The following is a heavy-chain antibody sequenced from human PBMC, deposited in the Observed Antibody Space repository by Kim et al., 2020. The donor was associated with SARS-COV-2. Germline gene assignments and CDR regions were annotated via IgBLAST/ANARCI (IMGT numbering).Heavy chain of an antibody. V-gene: IGHV5-51*01. CDR2: SDT. J-gene: IGHJ4*02. CDR3: ARLGYESGY. D-gene: IGHD3-22*01. Sequence: SDTRYSPSFQGQVTISADKSISTAYLQWSSLKASDTAMYYCARLGYESGYWGQGTLVTVSS.